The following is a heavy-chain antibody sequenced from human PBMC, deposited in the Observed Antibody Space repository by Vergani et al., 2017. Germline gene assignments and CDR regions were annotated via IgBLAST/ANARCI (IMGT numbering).Heavy chain of an antibody. CDR1: GFTFSSAW. J-gene: IGHJ4*02. CDR2: IRPKTDGETT. Sequence: EVQPVESGGGLVKPGGSLRLSCTTSGFTFSSAWMSWVRQAPGKGLEWVARIRPKTDGETTDYAAPVKGRFTISRDDSKNTLYLKMNRLKTEDTAVYYCTTPTKWKLRYYFDYWGQGTLVTVSS. CDR3: TTPTKWKLRYYFDY. D-gene: IGHD3-9*01. V-gene: IGHV3-15*01.